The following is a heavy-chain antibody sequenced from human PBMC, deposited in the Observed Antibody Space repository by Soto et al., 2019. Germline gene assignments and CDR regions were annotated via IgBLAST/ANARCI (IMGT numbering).Heavy chain of an antibody. J-gene: IGHJ3*02. Sequence: QVHLVESGGGLVKPGGSLRLSCAASGLTFSDYYMSWIRQAPGKGLEWISYIGYSGSTTYYADSVKGRFTISTDNAKNSLFLQMNSLRAEDTAIYYCARGTGPAPEVAFDIWGQGTMFTVSS. CDR2: IGYSGSTT. CDR3: ARGTGPAPEVAFDI. V-gene: IGHV3-11*01. CDR1: GLTFSDYY. D-gene: IGHD2-8*02.